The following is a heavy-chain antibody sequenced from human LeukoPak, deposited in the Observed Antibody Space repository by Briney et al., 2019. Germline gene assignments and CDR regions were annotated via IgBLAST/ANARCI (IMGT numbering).Heavy chain of an antibody. CDR3: ARGGSYFTS. Sequence: ASVKVSCKASGYTFTGYYMHWVRQAPGQGLEWMGWINPNGGGTTYAQKFQGRVTVTSDTSISTTYMELSRLRSDDTAVYYCARGGSYFTSWGQGTLVTVSS. J-gene: IGHJ4*02. CDR1: GYTFTGYY. CDR2: INPNGGGT. D-gene: IGHD1-26*01. V-gene: IGHV1-2*02.